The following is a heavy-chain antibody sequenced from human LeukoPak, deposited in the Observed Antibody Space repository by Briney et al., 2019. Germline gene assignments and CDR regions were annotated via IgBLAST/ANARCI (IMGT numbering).Heavy chain of an antibody. Sequence: ASVKVSCKASGYTFTSYGINWVRQAPGQGLEWMGWISAYNSNTHYAQKLQGRVTMTSDTSISTAYMELSRLRSDSTAVYYCARDLYGGTSATFDYWGQGTLVTVSS. J-gene: IGHJ4*02. CDR1: GYTFTSYG. V-gene: IGHV1-18*01. CDR3: ARDLYGGTSATFDY. CDR2: ISAYNSNT. D-gene: IGHD4-23*01.